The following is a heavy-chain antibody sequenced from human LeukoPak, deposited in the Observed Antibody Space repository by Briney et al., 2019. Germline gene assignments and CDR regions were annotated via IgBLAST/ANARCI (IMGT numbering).Heavy chain of an antibody. Sequence: GGSLRLSCAASGFTFSSYAMHWVRQAPGKGLEWVAVISCDGSNKYYADSVKGRFTISRDNSKNTLYLQMNRQGAEDRAVYYCAGVASSSWPYYFDYWGQGTLVTVSS. CDR1: GFTFSSYA. V-gene: IGHV3-30-3*01. CDR3: AGVASSSWPYYFDY. J-gene: IGHJ4*02. CDR2: ISCDGSNK. D-gene: IGHD6-13*01.